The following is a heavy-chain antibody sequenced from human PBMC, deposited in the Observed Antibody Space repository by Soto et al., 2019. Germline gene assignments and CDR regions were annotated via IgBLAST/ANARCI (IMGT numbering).Heavy chain of an antibody. CDR1: GGTFSSYT. CDR2: IIPILGIA. Sequence: QVQLVQSGAEVKKPGSSVKVSCKASGGTFSSYTISWVRQAPGQGLEWMGRIIPILGIANYAQKFQGRVTITADKSTSTAYMELSSLRSEDTAVYYCASRPYYYGSGSYQPYYYYGMDVWGQGTTVTVSS. D-gene: IGHD3-10*01. V-gene: IGHV1-69*02. J-gene: IGHJ6*02. CDR3: ASRPYYYGSGSYQPYYYYGMDV.